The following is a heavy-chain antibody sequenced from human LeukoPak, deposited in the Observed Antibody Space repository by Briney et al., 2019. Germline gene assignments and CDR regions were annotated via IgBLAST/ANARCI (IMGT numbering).Heavy chain of an antibody. CDR2: IIPIFGTA. D-gene: IGHD6-19*01. Sequence: SVKVSCKASGGTFSSYAISWVRQAPGQGLEWMGRIIPIFGTANYAQKFQGRVTITTDESTSTACMELSSLRSEDTAVYYCARVKYSSGWYYFDYWGQGTLVTVSS. CDR1: GGTFSSYA. CDR3: ARVKYSSGWYYFDY. J-gene: IGHJ4*02. V-gene: IGHV1-69*05.